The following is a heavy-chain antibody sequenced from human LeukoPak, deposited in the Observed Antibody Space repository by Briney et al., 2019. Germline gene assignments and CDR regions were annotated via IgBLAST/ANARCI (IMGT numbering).Heavy chain of an antibody. V-gene: IGHV4-31*03. CDR1: GGSISSGDYY. J-gene: IGHJ6*02. CDR2: IYYSGSI. D-gene: IGHD1-14*01. Sequence: SQTLSLTCTVSGGSISSGDYYWSWVRQHPGKGLEWIGYIYYSGSIYYNPSLKSRVTISVDTSKNQFSLKLSSVTAADTAVYYCARGMLARAGNGMDVWGQGTTVTVSS. CDR3: ARGMLARAGNGMDV.